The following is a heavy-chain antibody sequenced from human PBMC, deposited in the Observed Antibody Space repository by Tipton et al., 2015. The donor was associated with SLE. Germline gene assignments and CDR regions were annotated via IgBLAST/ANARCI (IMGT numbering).Heavy chain of an antibody. V-gene: IGHV4-39*07. CDR1: GGSISSISYY. Sequence: TLSLTCTVSGGSISSISYYWGWIRQPPGKGLEWIGTIFYSGSTYYNPSLKSRVTISVDTSKNQFSLKLSSVTAADTAVYYCARDHRTYYYGSVGNGMDVWGQRTTVIVSS. CDR3: ARDHRTYYYGSVGNGMDV. J-gene: IGHJ6*02. D-gene: IGHD3-10*01. CDR2: IFYSGST.